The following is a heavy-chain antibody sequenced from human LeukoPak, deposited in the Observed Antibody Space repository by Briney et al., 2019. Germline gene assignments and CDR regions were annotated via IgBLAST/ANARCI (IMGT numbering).Heavy chain of an antibody. Sequence: GASVKVSCKASGYTFTSYYMHWVRQAPGQGLEWMGIINPSGGSTSYAQKFQGRVTMTRDMSTSTVYMELSSLRSEDTAVYYCARVPLGVYASDYWGQGTLVTVSS. CDR1: GYTFTSYY. CDR3: ARVPLGVYASDY. D-gene: IGHD2-8*01. V-gene: IGHV1-46*01. J-gene: IGHJ4*02. CDR2: INPSGGST.